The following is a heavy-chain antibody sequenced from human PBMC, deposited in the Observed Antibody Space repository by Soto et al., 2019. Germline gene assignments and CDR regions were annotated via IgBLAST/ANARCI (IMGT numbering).Heavy chain of an antibody. J-gene: IGHJ1*01. V-gene: IGHV1-69*12. CDR2: IIPIFGTA. CDR3: AYPGQLAEYFPP. Sequence: QVQLVQSGAEVKKPGSSVKVSCKASGGTFSSYAISWVRQAPGQGLEWMGGIIPIFGTANYAQKFQGRVTIIADESTRTAYMELRSLRSEDTAVSYCAYPGQLAEYFPPWGQGTLVTVSS. D-gene: IGHD3-10*01. CDR1: GGTFSSYA.